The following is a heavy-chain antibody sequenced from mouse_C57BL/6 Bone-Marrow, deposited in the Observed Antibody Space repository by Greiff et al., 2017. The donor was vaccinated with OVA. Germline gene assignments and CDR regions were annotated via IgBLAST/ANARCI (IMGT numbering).Heavy chain of an antibody. V-gene: IGHV3-6*01. CDR3: ARGGYGWYFDV. D-gene: IGHD1-1*01. Sequence: SQSLSLTCSVTGYSITSGYYWNWIRQFPGNKLEWMGYISYDGSNNYNPSLKNRISITRDTSKNQFFLKLNSVTTEDTATYYCARGGYGWYFDVWGTGTTVTVSS. CDR2: ISYDGSN. J-gene: IGHJ1*03. CDR1: GYSITSGYY.